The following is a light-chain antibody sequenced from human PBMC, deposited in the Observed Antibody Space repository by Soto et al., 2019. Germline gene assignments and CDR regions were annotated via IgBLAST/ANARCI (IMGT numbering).Light chain of an antibody. J-gene: IGKJ1*01. Sequence: DIQLTQSPSFLSASVGDRVTITCRASQGISSYLAWYQQKPGKAPKLLIYAASTLQSGVPSRFSGSGSGTEFTLTISSLQPEDFATYYCKQLNSYQWTFGQGTKVEIK. CDR2: AAS. CDR1: QGISSY. V-gene: IGKV1-9*01. CDR3: KQLNSYQWT.